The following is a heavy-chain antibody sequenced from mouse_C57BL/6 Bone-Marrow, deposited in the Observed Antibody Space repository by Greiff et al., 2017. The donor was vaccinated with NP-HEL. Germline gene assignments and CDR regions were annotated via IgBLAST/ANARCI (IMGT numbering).Heavy chain of an antibody. V-gene: IGHV14-2*01. D-gene: IGHD1-1*01. CDR3: ARLLLSPWVN. Sequence: VHVKQSGAELVKPGASVKLSCTASGFNIKDYYMHWVKQRTEQGLEWIGRIDPEDGEPKYAPKFQGKATITADTSSNTAYLQLSSLTSEDTAVDYCARLLLSPWVNWGQGTTLTVSS. CDR2: IDPEDGEP. J-gene: IGHJ2*01. CDR1: GFNIKDYY.